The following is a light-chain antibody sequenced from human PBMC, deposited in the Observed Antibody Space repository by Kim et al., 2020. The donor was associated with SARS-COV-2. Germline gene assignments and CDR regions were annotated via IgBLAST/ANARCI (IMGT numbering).Light chain of an antibody. V-gene: IGKV1-5*03. CDR1: QTIGYW. CDR2: KAS. CDR3: QQYNSYTLT. Sequence: ASVGDRVTITCRASQTIGYWLAWYQQKPGKAPKLLIYKASNLESGVPLRFTGSGSGTEFTLTITSLQPDDFATYYCQQYNSYTLTFGGGTKVDIK. J-gene: IGKJ4*01.